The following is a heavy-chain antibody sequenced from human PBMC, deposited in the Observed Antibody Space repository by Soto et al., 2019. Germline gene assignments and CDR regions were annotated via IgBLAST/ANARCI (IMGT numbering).Heavy chain of an antibody. J-gene: IGHJ6*02. CDR1: GYSFTSYW. D-gene: IGHD3-9*01. CDR3: ARREGWLVDV. V-gene: IGHV5-51*01. Sequence: GESLKISCKGSGYSFTSYWIGWVRQMPGKGLEWMGIIYPGDSDTRYSPSFQGQVTISADKSISTAYLQWSSLKASAPAMDYWARREGWLVDVWGQGTTVTVSS. CDR2: IYPGDSDT.